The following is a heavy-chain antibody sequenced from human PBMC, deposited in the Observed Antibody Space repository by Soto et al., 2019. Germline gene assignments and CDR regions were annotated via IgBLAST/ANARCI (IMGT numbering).Heavy chain of an antibody. Sequence: GGSLRLSCAAAGVNFSSYAMSCVRQAPGKGLEWVSAISGSGGSTYYADSVKGRFTISRDNSKNTLYVQMNSLRAEDTAVYYCARELGYCSGGSCYMDGAFDFWGQGTMVTVSS. CDR1: GVNFSSYA. V-gene: IGHV3-23*01. D-gene: IGHD2-15*01. CDR3: ARELGYCSGGSCYMDGAFDF. CDR2: ISGSGGST. J-gene: IGHJ3*01.